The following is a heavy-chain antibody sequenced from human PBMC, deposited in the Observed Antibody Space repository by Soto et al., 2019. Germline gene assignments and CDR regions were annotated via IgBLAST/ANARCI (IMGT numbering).Heavy chain of an antibody. V-gene: IGHV1-2*04. CDR1: GYTFTGYY. Sequence: GASVKVSCKASGYTFTGYYMHWVRQAPGQGLEWMGWINPNSGGTNYAQKFQGWVTMTRDTSISTAYMELSRLRSDDTAVYYCARSSWYYDSSGYYYGDAFDIWGQGTMVTVS. J-gene: IGHJ3*02. CDR2: INPNSGGT. CDR3: ARSSWYYDSSGYYYGDAFDI. D-gene: IGHD3-22*01.